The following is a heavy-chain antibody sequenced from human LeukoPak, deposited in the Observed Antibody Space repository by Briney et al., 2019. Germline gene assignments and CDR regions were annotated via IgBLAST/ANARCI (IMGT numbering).Heavy chain of an antibody. CDR2: IYSGGST. CDR1: GFTVSSNY. D-gene: IGHD3-22*01. J-gene: IGHJ4*02. V-gene: IGHV3-53*01. CDR3: AVKYYYDSSGYFDFDY. Sequence: GGSLRLSCAASGFTVSSNYMSWVRQAPGKGLEWVSVIYSGGSTYYADSVKGRFTISRDNSKNTLYLQMNSLRAEDTAVYYCAVKYYYDSSGYFDFDYWGQGTLVTGSS.